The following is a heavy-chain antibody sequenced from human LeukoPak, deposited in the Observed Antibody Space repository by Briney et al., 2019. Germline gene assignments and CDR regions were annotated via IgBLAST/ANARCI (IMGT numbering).Heavy chain of an antibody. CDR3: ARASVVVVAATRGTFDY. V-gene: IGHV3-74*01. CDR1: GFTFSSYW. D-gene: IGHD2-15*01. J-gene: IGHJ4*02. CDR2: INSDGSST. Sequence: QPGGSLRLSCAASGFTFSSYWMHWVRQAPGKGLVWVSHINSDGSSTSYADSVKGRFTISRDNAKNTLYLQMNSLRAEDRAVYYCARASVVVVAATRGTFDYWGQGTLATVSS.